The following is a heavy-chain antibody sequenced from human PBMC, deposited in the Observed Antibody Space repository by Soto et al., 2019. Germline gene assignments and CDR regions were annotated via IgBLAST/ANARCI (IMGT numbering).Heavy chain of an antibody. J-gene: IGHJ4*02. V-gene: IGHV3-23*01. CDR2: ISGSGGST. CDR1: GFTFSSYA. CDR3: AKDKGSSGSQYYFDY. D-gene: IGHD6-19*01. Sequence: PVGSLRLSCAASGFTFSSYAMSWVRQAPGKGLEWVSAISGSGGSTYYADSVKGRFTISRDNSKNTLYLQMNSLRAEDTAVYYCAKDKGSSGSQYYFDYWGQGTLVTVSS.